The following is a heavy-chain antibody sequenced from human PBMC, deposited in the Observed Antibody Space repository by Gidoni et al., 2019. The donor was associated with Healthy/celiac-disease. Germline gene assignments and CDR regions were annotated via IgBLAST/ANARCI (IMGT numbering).Heavy chain of an antibody. CDR3: TVGGTMVRGGNYGMDV. CDR1: GFTFGDYA. Sequence: EVQLVESGGGLVQPGRSLRLSCTASGFTFGDYAMSWVRQAPGKGLEWVGFIRSKAYGGTTEYAASVKGRFTISRDDSKSIAYLQMNSLKTEDTAVYYCTVGGTMVRGGNYGMDVWGQGTTVTVSS. CDR2: IRSKAYGGTT. V-gene: IGHV3-49*04. J-gene: IGHJ6*02. D-gene: IGHD3-10*01.